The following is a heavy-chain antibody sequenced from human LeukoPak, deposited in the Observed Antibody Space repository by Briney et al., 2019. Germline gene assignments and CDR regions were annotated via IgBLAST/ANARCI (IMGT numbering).Heavy chain of an antibody. D-gene: IGHD2-2*01. V-gene: IGHV3-30*02. J-gene: IGHJ4*02. CDR2: IRYDGSNK. CDR3: AKDHIVVVPAAMTM. CDR1: GFTFSSYG. Sequence: PGGSLRLSCAASGFTFSSYGMHWVRQAPGKGLEWVAFIRYDGSNKYYADSVKGRFTISRDNSKNTLYLQMNSPRAEDTAVYYCAKDHIVVVPAAMTMGGQGTLVTVSS.